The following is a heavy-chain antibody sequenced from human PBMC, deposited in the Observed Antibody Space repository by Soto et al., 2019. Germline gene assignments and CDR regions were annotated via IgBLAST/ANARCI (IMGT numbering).Heavy chain of an antibody. Sequence: EVQLLESGGGLVQPGGSLRLSCAASGFTFSSYAMSWVRQAPGKGLEWVSAISGSGGSTYYADSVKGRVTISRDNSKNTLYLQMNSLRAEDTAVYYCAKGSSSWYESFDYWGQGTLVTVSS. V-gene: IGHV3-23*01. CDR3: AKGSSSWYESFDY. J-gene: IGHJ4*02. CDR1: GFTFSSYA. CDR2: ISGSGGST. D-gene: IGHD6-13*01.